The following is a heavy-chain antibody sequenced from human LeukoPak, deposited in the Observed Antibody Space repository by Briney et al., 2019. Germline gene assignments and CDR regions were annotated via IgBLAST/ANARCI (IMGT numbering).Heavy chain of an antibody. Sequence: GRSLRLSCAASGFTFSSYSMNWVRQAPGKGLEWVPYISSSSSTIYYADSVKGRFTISRDNAKNSLYLQMNSLRAEDTAVYYCARGGSGYDFQPDYWGQGTLVTVSS. D-gene: IGHD5-12*01. CDR3: ARGGSGYDFQPDY. V-gene: IGHV3-48*01. CDR1: GFTFSSYS. J-gene: IGHJ4*02. CDR2: ISSSSSTI.